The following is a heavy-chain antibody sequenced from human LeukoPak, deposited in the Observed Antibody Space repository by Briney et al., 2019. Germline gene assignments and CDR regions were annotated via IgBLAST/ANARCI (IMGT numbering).Heavy chain of an antibody. CDR3: VTDMLPNWDDAFDI. J-gene: IGHJ3*02. Sequence: GRSLRLSSAASGFNFQIAWMSWGPQAPGEGQGRVGRTKSKNEGGTIDYAAPVKDRFTLSRDDSRSTMSLQMNSLTTDDTALYYCVTDMLPNWDDAFDIWGQGTMVTVSS. CDR1: GFNFQIAW. V-gene: IGHV3-15*01. CDR2: TKSKNEGGTI. D-gene: IGHD7-27*01.